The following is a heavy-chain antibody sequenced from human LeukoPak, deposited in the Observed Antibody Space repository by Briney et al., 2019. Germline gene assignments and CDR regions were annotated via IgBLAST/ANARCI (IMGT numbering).Heavy chain of an antibody. Sequence: SGPALVKPTQTLTLTCTFSGFSLSTSGMCVSWIRQPPGKALEWLARIDWDDDKYYSTSLKTRLTISKDTSKNQVVLTMTNMDPVDTATYYCARSISDSSGYYYPDYWGQATLVTVSS. CDR3: ARSISDSSGYYYPDY. CDR2: IDWDDDK. CDR1: GFSLSTSGMC. J-gene: IGHJ4*02. D-gene: IGHD3-22*01. V-gene: IGHV2-70*11.